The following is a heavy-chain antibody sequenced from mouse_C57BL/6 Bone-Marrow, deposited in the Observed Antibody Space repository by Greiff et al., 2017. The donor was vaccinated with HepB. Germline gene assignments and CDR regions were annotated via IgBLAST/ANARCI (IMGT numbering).Heavy chain of an antibody. CDR1: GYTFTSYW. J-gene: IGHJ1*03. Sequence: QVHVKQSGTELVKPGASVKLSCKASGYTFTSYWMHWVKQRPGQGLEWIGNINPSNGGTNYNEKFKSKSTLTVDKSSSTAYMQLSSLTSEDSAVYYCANFITTVVARYFDVWGTGTTVTVSS. D-gene: IGHD1-1*01. V-gene: IGHV1-53*01. CDR2: INPSNGGT. CDR3: ANFITTVVARYFDV.